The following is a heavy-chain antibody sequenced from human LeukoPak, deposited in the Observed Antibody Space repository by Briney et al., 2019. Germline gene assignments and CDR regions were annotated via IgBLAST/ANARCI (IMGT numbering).Heavy chain of an antibody. J-gene: IGHJ5*02. D-gene: IGHD6-13*01. V-gene: IGHV4-39*07. CDR1: GHSISSSNHY. CDR2: IYYSGST. Sequence: SETLSLTCTVSGHSISSSNHYWGWIRQPPGKGLEWIGSIYYSGSTYYNPSLKSRVTISVDTSKNQFSLKLSSVTAADTAVYYCARSHWGPYGSRIANWFDPWGQGTLVTVSS. CDR3: ARSHWGPYGSRIANWFDP.